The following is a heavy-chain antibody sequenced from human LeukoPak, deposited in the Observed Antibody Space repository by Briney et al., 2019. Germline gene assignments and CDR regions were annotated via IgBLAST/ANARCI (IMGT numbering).Heavy chain of an antibody. V-gene: IGHV4-34*01. Sequence: SAPLSPPCAVHGGSFSGYHWSWIRPPPGKGLEWIGGINHSGSTKYNPSLKSRVTISVDTSKNQFSLKLSSVTAADTAVYYCARGRGYYDILTGLYYYYYYGMDVWGQGTTVTVSS. CDR1: GGSFSGYH. D-gene: IGHD3-9*01. CDR3: ARGRGYYDILTGLYYYYYYGMDV. J-gene: IGHJ6*02. CDR2: INHSGST.